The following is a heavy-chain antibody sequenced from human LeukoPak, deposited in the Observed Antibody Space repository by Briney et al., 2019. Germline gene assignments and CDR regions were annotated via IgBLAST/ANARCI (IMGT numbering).Heavy chain of an antibody. CDR3: ARVVPAATDAFDI. Sequence: ASVKVSCKASGGTFSSYAISWVRQAPGQGLEWMGGIIPIFGTANYAQKFQGRVTITADESTSTAYMELSSLRSEDTAVYHCARVVPAATDAFDIWGQGTMVTVSS. D-gene: IGHD2-2*01. CDR1: GGTFSSYA. V-gene: IGHV1-69*01. CDR2: IIPIFGTA. J-gene: IGHJ3*02.